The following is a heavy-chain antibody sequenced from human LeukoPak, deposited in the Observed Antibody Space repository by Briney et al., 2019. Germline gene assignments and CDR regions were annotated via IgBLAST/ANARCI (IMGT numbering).Heavy chain of an antibody. J-gene: IGHJ4*02. CDR3: ARKDSSGWEKFDF. V-gene: IGHV5-51*01. D-gene: IGHD6-19*01. CDR2: IYPGDSDT. CDR1: GYRFSSYW. Sequence: GESLKISCKGSGYRFSSYWIGWVRQRPGKGLEWMGTIYPGDSDTRYSPSFQGQVTISADKSISTAYLQWSSLKASDTAMYYCARKDSSGWEKFDFWGQGTLVTVSS.